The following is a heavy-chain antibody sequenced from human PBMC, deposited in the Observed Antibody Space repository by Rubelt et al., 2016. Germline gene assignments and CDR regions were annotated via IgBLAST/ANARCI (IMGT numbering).Heavy chain of an antibody. Sequence: QVQLVQSGAEVKKPGASVKVSCKAAGYSFTTYSIHWVRQAPGQRLEWMGWINAGNGNTKYSQKFQGRVTITGDTSASTASRELSSLRSEDTAIYYCATGYSSGWYVAYWGQGTLVTVSS. D-gene: IGHD6-19*01. CDR3: ATGYSSGWYVAY. CDR1: GYSFTTYS. CDR2: INAGNGNT. V-gene: IGHV1-3*01. J-gene: IGHJ4*02.